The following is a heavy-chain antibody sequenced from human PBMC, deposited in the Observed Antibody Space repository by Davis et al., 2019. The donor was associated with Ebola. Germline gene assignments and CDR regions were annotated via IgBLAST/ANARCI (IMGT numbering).Heavy chain of an antibody. CDR3: ARAYYYDSSGYYYFSQDY. CDR1: GYTFTSYD. Sequence: ASVKVSCKASGYTFTSYDINWVRQAPGQGLEWMGWISAYNGNTNYAQKLQGRVTMTTDTSTSTAYMELSSLRSEDTAVYYCARAYYYDSSGYYYFSQDYWGQGTLVTVSS. D-gene: IGHD3-22*01. V-gene: IGHV1-18*01. CDR2: ISAYNGNT. J-gene: IGHJ4*02.